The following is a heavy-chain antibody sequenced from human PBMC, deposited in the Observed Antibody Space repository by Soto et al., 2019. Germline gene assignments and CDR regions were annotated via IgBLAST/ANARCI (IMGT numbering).Heavy chain of an antibody. V-gene: IGHV1-18*01. J-gene: IGHJ4*02. CDR3: ARDAAWGVVTAICFDY. Sequence: QVQLVQSGAEVKKPGASVKVSCKASGYTFTSYGISWVRQAPGQGLEWMGWLSAYNGNTNYAQKLQGRVTMTTDTSTSAAYMELRSLRSDDTAVYYCARDAAWGVVTAICFDYWGQGTLVTVSS. CDR1: GYTFTSYG. D-gene: IGHD2-21*02. CDR2: LSAYNGNT.